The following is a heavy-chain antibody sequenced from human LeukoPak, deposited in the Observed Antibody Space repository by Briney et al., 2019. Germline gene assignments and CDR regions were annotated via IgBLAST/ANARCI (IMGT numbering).Heavy chain of an antibody. D-gene: IGHD2-15*01. J-gene: IGHJ4*02. CDR2: ISSSGSTI. V-gene: IGHV3-11*01. CDR3: ARVGCSGGSCNYYFDY. Sequence: GGSLRLSCAASGFTFSDYYMSWIRQAPGKGLEWVSYISSSGSTIYYADSVKGRFTISRDNAKNSLYLQTNSLRAEDTAVYYCARVGCSGGSCNYYFDYWGQGTLVTVSS. CDR1: GFTFSDYY.